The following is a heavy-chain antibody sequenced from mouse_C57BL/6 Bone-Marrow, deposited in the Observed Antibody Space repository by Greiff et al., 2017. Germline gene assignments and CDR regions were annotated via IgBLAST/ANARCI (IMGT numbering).Heavy chain of an antibody. V-gene: IGHV14-1*01. CDR2: IDPEDGDT. Sequence: EVQLQQSGAELVRPGASVKLSCTASGFNIKDYYMHWVKQRPEQGLEWIGRIDPEDGDTEYAPKFQGKATMTADTSSNTAYLQLSSLTSEDTAVYYCTFTTVVYWYFDVWGTGTTVTVSS. CDR1: GFNIKDYY. D-gene: IGHD1-1*01. CDR3: TFTTVVYWYFDV. J-gene: IGHJ1*03.